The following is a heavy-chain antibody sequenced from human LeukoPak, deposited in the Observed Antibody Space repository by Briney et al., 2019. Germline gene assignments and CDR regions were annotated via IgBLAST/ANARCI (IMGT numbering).Heavy chain of an antibody. CDR1: GFTFDDYA. CDR3: AKSDGTSYYYYGMDV. V-gene: IGHV3-9*01. J-gene: IGHJ6*02. CDR2: ISWNSGSI. Sequence: GRSLRLSCAASGFTFDDYAMHWVRQAPGKGLEWVSGISWNSGSIGYADSVKGRFTISRDNAKNSLYLQMNSLRAEDTAVYYCAKSDGTSYYYYGMDVWGQGTTVTVSS. D-gene: IGHD1-1*01.